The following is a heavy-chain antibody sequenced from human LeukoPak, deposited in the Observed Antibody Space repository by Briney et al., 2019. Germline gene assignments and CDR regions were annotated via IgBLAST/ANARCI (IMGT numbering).Heavy chain of an antibody. Sequence: PSETLSLTCTVSGYSISSAYYWGWIRQPPGKGLEWIGSLYHSGSTYYNPSLKSRVTMSVDTSKNQFSLKLSSVTAADTAVYYCARDQFSEMITFGGVIVTGFDYWGQGTLVTVSS. D-gene: IGHD3-16*02. CDR2: LYHSGST. CDR3: ARDQFSEMITFGGVIVTGFDY. CDR1: GYSISSAYY. V-gene: IGHV4-38-2*02. J-gene: IGHJ4*02.